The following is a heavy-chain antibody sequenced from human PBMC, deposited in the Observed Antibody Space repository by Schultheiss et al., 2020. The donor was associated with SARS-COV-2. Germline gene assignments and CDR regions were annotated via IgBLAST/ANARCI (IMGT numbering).Heavy chain of an antibody. CDR1: GGSISSPGYY. J-gene: IGHJ4*02. V-gene: IGHV4-39*07. CDR2: IYYSGST. Sequence: SETLSLTCSVSGGSISSPGYYWGWVRQSPGKGLEWIGSIYYSGSTYYNPSLKSRVTMSIDTSKNQFSLKVTSVTAADTAVYHCARVIQGAGLYYIDQWGQGTLVTVSS. CDR3: ARVIQGAGLYYIDQ. D-gene: IGHD1-26*01.